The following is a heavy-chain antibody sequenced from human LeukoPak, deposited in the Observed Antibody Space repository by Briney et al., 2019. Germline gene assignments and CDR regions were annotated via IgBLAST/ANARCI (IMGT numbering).Heavy chain of an antibody. V-gene: IGHV6-1*01. CDR3: VRSYDWVFDY. Sequence: SQTLSLTCAISGDSVSRHDHTWGWVRQSPSKGLEWLGRTFYRSKWYNDYAVSVKSRITVSPDTSKNQFPLHLNSVTPEDTAVYNCVRSYDWVFDYWGQGTRVTVSS. J-gene: IGHJ4*02. CDR2: TFYRSKWYN. CDR1: GDSVSRHDHT. D-gene: IGHD1-1*01.